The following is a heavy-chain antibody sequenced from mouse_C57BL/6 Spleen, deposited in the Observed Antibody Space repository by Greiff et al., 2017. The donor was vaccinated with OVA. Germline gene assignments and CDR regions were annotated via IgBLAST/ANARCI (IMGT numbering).Heavy chain of an antibody. CDR3: ARGQGDWYFDV. Sequence: EVKLVESGGGLVKPGGSLKLSCAASGFTFSSYAMSWVRQTPEKRLEWVATISDGGSYTYYPDNVKGRFTISRDNAKNNPYLQMSHLKSEDTAMYYCARGQGDWYFDVWGTGTTVTVSS. J-gene: IGHJ1*03. V-gene: IGHV5-4*03. CDR1: GFTFSSYA. CDR2: ISDGGSYT.